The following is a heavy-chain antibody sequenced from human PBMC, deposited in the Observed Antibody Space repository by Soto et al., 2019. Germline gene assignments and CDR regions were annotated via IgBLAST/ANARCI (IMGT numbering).Heavy chain of an antibody. CDR3: ARILRGNCLTRYAPYYYYYGIDV. D-gene: IGHD3-9*01. J-gene: IGHJ6*02. V-gene: IGHV1-8*01. Sequence: ASVKVSCESSGYTFTSYEINWVRQANGQRLAWIGWMNANSGSTDYAQKCQGRVTITRNTSISTAYIELSSLRAEDTAVYYCARILRGNCLTRYAPYYYYYGIDVWGQGTTVAVSS. CDR1: GYTFTSYE. CDR2: MNANSGST.